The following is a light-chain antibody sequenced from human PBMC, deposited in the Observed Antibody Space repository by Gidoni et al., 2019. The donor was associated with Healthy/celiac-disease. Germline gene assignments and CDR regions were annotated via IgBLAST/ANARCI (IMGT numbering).Light chain of an antibody. V-gene: IGKV3-11*01. Sequence: EIVLTQSPATLSLSPGERATLSCSASQIVSSYLAWYQQKPGQAPRLLIYDASNRATGIPARFSGSGSGTDFTPTISSLEPEDFAVYYCQQRSNWPTFGQGTRLEIK. CDR2: DAS. J-gene: IGKJ5*01. CDR1: QIVSSY. CDR3: QQRSNWPT.